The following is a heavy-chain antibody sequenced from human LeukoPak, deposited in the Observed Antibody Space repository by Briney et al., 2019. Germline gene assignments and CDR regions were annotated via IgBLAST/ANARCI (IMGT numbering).Heavy chain of an antibody. CDR1: GFTFSSYA. Sequence: TGGSLRLSCAASGFTFSSYAMSWVRQAPGKGLEWVSAISGSGGSTYYADSVKGRFTISRDNSKNTLYLQMNSLRAEDTAVYYCAKARYYYGSGSYYIDYWGQGTLVTVSS. CDR3: AKARYYYGSGSYYIDY. D-gene: IGHD3-10*01. CDR2: ISGSGGST. V-gene: IGHV3-23*01. J-gene: IGHJ4*02.